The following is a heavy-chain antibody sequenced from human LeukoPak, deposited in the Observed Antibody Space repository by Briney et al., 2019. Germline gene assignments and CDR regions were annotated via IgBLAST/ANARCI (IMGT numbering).Heavy chain of an antibody. Sequence: GGLLRLSCEGSGFTFSSYWMSWVRQAPGKGLEWVANIKQAGSEKYYVDSVKGRFTISRDNAKNSLFLQMNSLRADDTAVYYCASGRSYFGYWGQGTPATVSS. CDR1: GFTFSSYW. V-gene: IGHV3-7*05. CDR3: ASGRSYFGY. J-gene: IGHJ4*02. CDR2: IKQAGSEK.